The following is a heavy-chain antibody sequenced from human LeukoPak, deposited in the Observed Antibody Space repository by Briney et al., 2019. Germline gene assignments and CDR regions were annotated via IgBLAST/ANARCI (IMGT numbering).Heavy chain of an antibody. D-gene: IGHD3-22*01. V-gene: IGHV7-4-1*02. CDR2: INTNTGNP. J-gene: IGHJ6*03. Sequence: VASVKVSCKASGYTFTSYAMNWVRQAPGQGLEWMGWINTNTGNPTYAQGFIGRFVFSLDTSVSTAYLQISSLKAEDTAVYYCARGYYDSGGYYYYLDVWGKGTTVTVSS. CDR3: ARGYYDSGGYYYYLDV. CDR1: GYTFTSYA.